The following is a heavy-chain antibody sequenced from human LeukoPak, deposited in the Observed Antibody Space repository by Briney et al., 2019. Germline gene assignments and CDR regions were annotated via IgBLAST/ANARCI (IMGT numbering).Heavy chain of an antibody. D-gene: IGHD3-10*01. CDR1: GGSISSSNW. Sequence: SGTLSLTCAVSGGSISSSNWWSWVRQPPGKGLEWIGEIYHSGSINYNPSLKSRVTISVDKSKNQFSLKLSSVTAADTAVYYCARLLNYGSGSYDWFDPWGQGTLVTVSS. CDR2: IYHSGSI. CDR3: ARLLNYGSGSYDWFDP. V-gene: IGHV4-4*02. J-gene: IGHJ5*02.